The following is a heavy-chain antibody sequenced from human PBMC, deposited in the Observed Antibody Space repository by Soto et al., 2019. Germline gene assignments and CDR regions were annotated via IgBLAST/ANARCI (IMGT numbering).Heavy chain of an antibody. V-gene: IGHV1-69*10. D-gene: IGHD4-17*01. CDR1: GGTFSSYA. Sequence: ASVKVSCKASGGTFSSYAISWVRQAPGQGLEWMGGIIPIFGIANYAQKFQGRVTSTADKSTSTAYMELSSLRSEDTAVYYCARCHDYGGNSGNYYYYMDVWGKGTTVTVSS. CDR3: ARCHDYGGNSGNYYYYMDV. J-gene: IGHJ6*03. CDR2: IIPIFGIA.